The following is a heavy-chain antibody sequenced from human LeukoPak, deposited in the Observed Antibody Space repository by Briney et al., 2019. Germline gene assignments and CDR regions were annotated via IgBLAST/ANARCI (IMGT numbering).Heavy chain of an antibody. Sequence: GGSLRLSCAASGFSFTNYWMSWVRQTPAKGLEFVANMEPDGSVRNYMDSVKGRFTISRHNAKKSLYLEISRLRGDDTGVYYCAREPGYSSFDLWGQGTQVTVSS. J-gene: IGHJ4*02. CDR2: MEPDGSVR. CDR1: GFSFTNYW. D-gene: IGHD5-12*01. CDR3: AREPGYSSFDL. V-gene: IGHV3-7*01.